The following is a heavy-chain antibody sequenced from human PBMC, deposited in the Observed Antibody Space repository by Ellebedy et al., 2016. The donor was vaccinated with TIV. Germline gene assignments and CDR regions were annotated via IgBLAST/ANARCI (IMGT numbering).Heavy chain of an antibody. CDR2: TGST. CDR1: GFTFNNHA. CDR3: AREAGISSFRHWYIDL. Sequence: PGGSLRLSWEASGFTFNNHAVSGVRQAPGKGLEWISGTGSTFSADSVQGRFTVSRDNSKQMVYLQMNSLTSEDTGVYYCAREAGISSFRHWYIDLWGRGTLVIVSS. J-gene: IGHJ2*01. D-gene: IGHD6-6*01. V-gene: IGHV3-53*01.